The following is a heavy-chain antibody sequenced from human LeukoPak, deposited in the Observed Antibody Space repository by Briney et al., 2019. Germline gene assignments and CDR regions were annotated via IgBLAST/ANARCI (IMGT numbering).Heavy chain of an antibody. Sequence: SVKVSCKASGGTFSSYAISWVRQAPGQGLEWMGGIIPIFGTANYAQKFQGRVTITTDESTSTAYMELSSLRSEDTAVYYCARSLNWNYQLGYYFDYWGQGTLVTVSS. CDR1: GGTFSSYA. D-gene: IGHD1-7*01. CDR2: IIPIFGTA. V-gene: IGHV1-69*05. J-gene: IGHJ4*02. CDR3: ARSLNWNYQLGYYFDY.